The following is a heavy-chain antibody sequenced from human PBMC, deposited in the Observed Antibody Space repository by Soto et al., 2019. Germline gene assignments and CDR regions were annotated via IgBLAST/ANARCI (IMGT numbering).Heavy chain of an antibody. CDR2: ISGSGGNT. Sequence: PGGSLRLSCAASGFTFRSYAMHWVRQAPGKGLEWVSGISGSGGNTYHADSVKGRFTISRDNSKNTLYLQTNSLRAEDTAVYYCAKAKGKDIVVAGGMDVWGQGTTVTVSS. CDR3: AKAKGKDIVVAGGMDV. V-gene: IGHV3-23*01. D-gene: IGHD2-2*01. CDR1: GFTFRSYA. J-gene: IGHJ6*02.